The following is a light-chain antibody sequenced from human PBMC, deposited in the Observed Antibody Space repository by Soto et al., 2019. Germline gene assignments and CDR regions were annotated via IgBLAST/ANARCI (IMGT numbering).Light chain of an antibody. CDR3: SSYAGNNNLV. CDR1: SSDVGGYNY. V-gene: IGLV2-8*01. CDR2: EVS. J-gene: IGLJ1*01. Sequence: QSVLTQPPSASGSPGQSVTISCTGTSSDVGGYNYVSWYQQHPGKAPKLMIYEVSKRPSGVPDRFSGSKSGNTASLTVSGLQAEDEADYFCSSYAGNNNLVFGTGTKLTVL.